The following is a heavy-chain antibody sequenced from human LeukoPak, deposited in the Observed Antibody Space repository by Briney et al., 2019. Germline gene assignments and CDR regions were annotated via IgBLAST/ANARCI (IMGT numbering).Heavy chain of an antibody. D-gene: IGHD3-22*01. CDR2: IYYSGST. Sequence: PSETLSLTCTVSGGSISSYYWSWIRQPPGKGLEWIGYIYYSGSTNYNPSLKSRVTISVDTSKNQFSLKLSSVTAADTAVYYCARHDGYCYDSSGYCISDAFDIWGQGTMVTVSS. CDR3: ARHDGYCYDSSGYCISDAFDI. V-gene: IGHV4-59*08. J-gene: IGHJ3*02. CDR1: GGSISSYY.